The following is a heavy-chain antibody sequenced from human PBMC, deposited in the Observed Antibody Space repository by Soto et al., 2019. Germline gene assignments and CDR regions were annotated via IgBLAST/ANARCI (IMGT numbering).Heavy chain of an antibody. Sequence: QVQLVESGGGVVQPGRSLRLSCAASGFTFSSYGMHWVRQAPGKGLEWVAVISYDGSNKYYADSVKGRFTISRDNSKNTLYLQMNSLRAEDTAAYYCAKDETWMTTVSTGAYFDYWGQGTLVTVSS. V-gene: IGHV3-30*18. CDR1: GFTFSSYG. CDR2: ISYDGSNK. D-gene: IGHD4-4*01. CDR3: AKDETWMTTVSTGAYFDY. J-gene: IGHJ4*02.